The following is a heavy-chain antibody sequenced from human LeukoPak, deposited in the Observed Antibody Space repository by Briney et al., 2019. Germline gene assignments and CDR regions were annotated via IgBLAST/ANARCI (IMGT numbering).Heavy chain of an antibody. V-gene: IGHV4-4*02. J-gene: IGHJ4*02. D-gene: IGHD2-21*01. CDR1: GGSISSSNW. Sequence: PSETLSLTCAVSGGSISSSNWWSWVRQPPGKGLEWIGEIYHSGGTNYNPSLKSRVTISVDKSKNQFSLKLSSVAAADTAVYYCARSGIEATNSYYFDYWGQGTLVTVSS. CDR2: IYHSGGT. CDR3: ARSGIEATNSYYFDY.